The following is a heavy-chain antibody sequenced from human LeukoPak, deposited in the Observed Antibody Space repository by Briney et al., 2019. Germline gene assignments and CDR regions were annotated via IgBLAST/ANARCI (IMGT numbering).Heavy chain of an antibody. CDR3: ARDRRYSGYDRLPSRRDAFDI. CDR2: INPNSGGT. Sequence: ASVKVSCKASGCTFTGYYMHWVRQAPGQGFEWMGWINPNSGGTKYAQKFQGRVTMTRDTSISTAYMELSRLRSDDTAVYYCARDRRYSGYDRLPSRRDAFDIWGQGTMVTVSS. V-gene: IGHV1-2*02. J-gene: IGHJ3*02. D-gene: IGHD5-12*01. CDR1: GCTFTGYY.